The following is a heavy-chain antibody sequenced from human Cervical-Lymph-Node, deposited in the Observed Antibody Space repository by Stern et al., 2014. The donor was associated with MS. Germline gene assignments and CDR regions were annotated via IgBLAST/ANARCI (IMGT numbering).Heavy chain of an antibody. CDR3: VRGMYSSPWYGMDV. CDR2: ISSGSIYI. D-gene: IGHD6-13*01. Sequence: EVQLVESGGGLVKPGGSLRLSCSASGFTFSNWNMNWVRQAPGKGLEWVSSISSGSIYIFYADSVKGRFTSSRDNAKNSLYLQMTNLRAEDTALYYCVRGMYSSPWYGMDVWGQGTTVTVSS. CDR1: GFTFSNWN. J-gene: IGHJ6*02. V-gene: IGHV3-21*01.